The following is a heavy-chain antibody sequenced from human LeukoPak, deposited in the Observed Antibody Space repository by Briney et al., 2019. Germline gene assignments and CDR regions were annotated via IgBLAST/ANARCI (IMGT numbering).Heavy chain of an antibody. V-gene: IGHV1-69*13. D-gene: IGHD2-2*01. J-gene: IGHJ4*02. CDR1: GGTFSSYA. CDR2: IIPIFGTA. CDR3: ARATLPAAMGVYFDY. Sequence: GASVKVSCKASGGTFSSYAISWVRQAPGQGLEWMGGIIPIFGTANYAQKFQGRVTITADESTSTAYMELSSLRSEDTAVYYCARATLPAAMGVYFDYWGQRTLVTVSS.